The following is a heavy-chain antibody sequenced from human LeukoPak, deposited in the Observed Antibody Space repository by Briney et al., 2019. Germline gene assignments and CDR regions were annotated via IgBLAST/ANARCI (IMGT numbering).Heavy chain of an antibody. CDR3: ARAGYSSSPVGFDP. Sequence: ASVKVSCEAPGYTFIDYYMHWVRQAPGQGLEWMGWINPNSGGTNYAQKFQGRVTMTRDTSISTAYMELSRLRSDDTAVYYCARAGYSSSPVGFDPWGQGTLVTVSS. CDR2: INPNSGGT. V-gene: IGHV1-2*02. J-gene: IGHJ5*02. CDR1: GYTFIDYY. D-gene: IGHD6-13*01.